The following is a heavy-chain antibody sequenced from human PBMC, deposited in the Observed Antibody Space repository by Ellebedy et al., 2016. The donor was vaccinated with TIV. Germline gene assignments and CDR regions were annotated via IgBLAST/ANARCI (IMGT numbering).Heavy chain of an antibody. D-gene: IGHD6-19*01. CDR3: VRVMWPVPGPVDPFDY. V-gene: IGHV3-23*01. J-gene: IGHJ4*02. CDR1: GFTFSSHG. CDR2: ITGGGDTT. Sequence: GESLKISCAASGFTFSSHGMAWVRQAPGKRLEWLSGITGGGDTTYYADSVKGRFTISRDNSKNTLLLQLSSLRAEDTAVFYCVRVMWPVPGPVDPFDYWGQGTPVTVSS.